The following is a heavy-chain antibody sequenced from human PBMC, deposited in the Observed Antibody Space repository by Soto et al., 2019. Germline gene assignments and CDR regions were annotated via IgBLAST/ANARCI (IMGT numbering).Heavy chain of an antibody. CDR3: ARAQDIVVVFAFDI. Sequence: QVQLQESGPGLVKPSQTLSLTCTVSGGSISSGGYYWSWIRQHPGKGLEWIGYIYYGGSTYYNPSLKSRVTISVDTSKNQFSLKLSSVTAADTAVYYCARAQDIVVVFAFDIWGQGTMVTVSS. J-gene: IGHJ3*02. D-gene: IGHD2-2*01. CDR1: GGSISSGGYY. V-gene: IGHV4-31*03. CDR2: IYYGGST.